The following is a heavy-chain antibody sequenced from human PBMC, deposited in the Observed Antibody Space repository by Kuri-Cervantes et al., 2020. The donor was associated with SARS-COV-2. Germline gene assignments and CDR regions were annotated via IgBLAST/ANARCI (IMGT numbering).Heavy chain of an antibody. D-gene: IGHD1-26*01. CDR3: SLGATTRETPYYYYGMDV. J-gene: IGHJ6*02. Sequence: GESLKISCAASGFTFSSYAMSWVRQAPGKGLEWVSAISGSGGSTYYADSVKGRFTISRDNSKNTLYLQMNSLRAEDTAVYYCSLGATTRETPYYYYGMDVWGQGTTVTVSS. CDR1: GFTFSSYA. V-gene: IGHV3-23*01. CDR2: ISGSGGST.